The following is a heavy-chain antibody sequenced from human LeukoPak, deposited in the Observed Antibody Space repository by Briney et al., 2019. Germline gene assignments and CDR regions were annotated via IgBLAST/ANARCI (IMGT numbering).Heavy chain of an antibody. J-gene: IGHJ3*01. Sequence: GRSLRLSCVASGFIFSSYGMHWVRQAPGKGLEWMAYISYDGNKNYYADSVKGRFTVSRDNSENTIYLQVSSLRPGDTAIYYCARDRGGWYKDALDVWGQGTLVTVSS. CDR1: GFIFSSYG. D-gene: IGHD6-19*01. CDR3: ARDRGGWYKDALDV. V-gene: IGHV3-33*05. CDR2: ISYDGNKN.